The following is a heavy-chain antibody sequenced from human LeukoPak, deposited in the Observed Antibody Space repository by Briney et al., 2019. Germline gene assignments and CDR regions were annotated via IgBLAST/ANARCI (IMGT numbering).Heavy chain of an antibody. CDR3: ARLAVAVVYAFDI. CDR1: GGSISSYY. V-gene: IGHV4-4*07. CDR2: IYTSGTT. J-gene: IGHJ3*02. D-gene: IGHD6-19*01. Sequence: PSETLSLTCTVSGGSISSYYWSWIRQPAGKGLEWIGRIYTSGTTHYNPSLKSRVTISVDTSKNQFSLKLSSVTAADTAVYYCARLAVAVVYAFDIWGQGTMVTVSS.